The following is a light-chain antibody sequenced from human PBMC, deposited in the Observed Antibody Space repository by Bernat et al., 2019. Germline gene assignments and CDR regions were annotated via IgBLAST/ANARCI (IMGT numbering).Light chain of an antibody. Sequence: EIVLTQSPGTLSLSPGERATLSCRASQSVSSSYLAWYQQKPGQAPRLLIYGASSRATGIPDRFSGSGSGTDFTITISRLEPDDFAVYYCQQYGSSPYTFGQGTELEIK. CDR2: GAS. CDR1: QSVSSSY. CDR3: QQYGSSPYT. V-gene: IGKV3-20*01. J-gene: IGKJ2*01.